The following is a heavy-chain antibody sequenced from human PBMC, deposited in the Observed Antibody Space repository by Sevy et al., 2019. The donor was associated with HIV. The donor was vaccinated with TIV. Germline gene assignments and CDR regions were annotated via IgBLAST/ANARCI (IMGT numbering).Heavy chain of an antibody. D-gene: IGHD6-6*01. J-gene: IGHJ6*02. CDR2: ISSSSSYI. CDR1: GFTFSSYS. CDR3: AREFVSSSGEYYYYYGMDV. V-gene: IGHV3-21*01. Sequence: GGSLRLSCAASGFTFSSYSMNWVRQAPGKGLEWVSSISSSSSYIYYADSVKGRFTISRDNAKNSLYQQMNSLRAEDTAVYYCAREFVSSSGEYYYYYGMDVWGQGTTVTVSS.